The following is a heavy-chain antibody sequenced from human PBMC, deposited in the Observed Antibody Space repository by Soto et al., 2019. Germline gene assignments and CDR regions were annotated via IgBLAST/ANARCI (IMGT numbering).Heavy chain of an antibody. Sequence: ASVKVSCKASGYTFTSYDINWVRQATGQGLEWMGWMNPNSGNTGYAQKFQGRVTMTRNTSISTAYMELSSLRSEDTAVYYCARGDYYGSGSYRSLYYYYGMDVWGQGTTVTVSS. V-gene: IGHV1-8*01. J-gene: IGHJ6*02. CDR2: MNPNSGNT. CDR3: ARGDYYGSGSYRSLYYYYGMDV. CDR1: GYTFTSYD. D-gene: IGHD3-10*01.